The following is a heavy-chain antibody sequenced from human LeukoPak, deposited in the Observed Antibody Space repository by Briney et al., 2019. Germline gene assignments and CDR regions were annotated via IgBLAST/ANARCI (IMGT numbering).Heavy chain of an antibody. CDR1: GFTFSSYA. Sequence: GGSLRLSCAASGFTFSSYAMSWVRQAPGKGLEWVSATSGSGGSTYYADSVKGRFTISRDNSKNTLYLQMNSLRAEDTAVYYCAKGRITMVRGAKDYWGQGTLVTVSS. J-gene: IGHJ4*02. CDR2: TSGSGGST. V-gene: IGHV3-23*01. CDR3: AKGRITMVRGAKDY. D-gene: IGHD3-10*01.